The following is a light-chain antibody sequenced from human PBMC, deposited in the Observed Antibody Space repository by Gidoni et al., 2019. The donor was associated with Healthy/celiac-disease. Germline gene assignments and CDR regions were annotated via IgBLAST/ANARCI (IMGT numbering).Light chain of an antibody. J-gene: IGKJ1*01. CDR3: QQTYTTSWT. Sequence: DIQMTQSPSSLSASIGVRVTITCRASQSIATYLNWYQQKPGKAPKLLIYAASSLQSGVPPRFSGSGSGTDFTLTISSLQPEDFATYSCQQTYTTSWTFXQXTKVEIK. V-gene: IGKV1-39*01. CDR1: QSIATY. CDR2: AAS.